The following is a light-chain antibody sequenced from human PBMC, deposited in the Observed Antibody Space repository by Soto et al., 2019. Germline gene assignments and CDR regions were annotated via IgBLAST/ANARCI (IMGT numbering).Light chain of an antibody. Sequence: ELLCTPSTGTLSFSPGESAPLSCRASQSVSSSYLAWYQQKPGQATRLLIYGASSRATGIPDRFSGSGSGTDFTLTISRLEPEDFAVYYCQQYGSSPRTGGHGTKGDIK. V-gene: IGKV3-20*01. J-gene: IGKJ1*01. CDR1: QSVSSSY. CDR3: QQYGSSPRT. CDR2: GAS.